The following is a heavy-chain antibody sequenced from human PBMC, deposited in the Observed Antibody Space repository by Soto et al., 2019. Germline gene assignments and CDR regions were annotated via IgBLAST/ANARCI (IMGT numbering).Heavy chain of an antibody. CDR1: GFTFSSYW. CDR2: IKQDGSEK. Sequence: GGSLRLSCAASGFTFSSYWMSWVRQAPGKGLEWVANIKQDGSEKYYVDSVKGRFTISRDNAKNSLYLQMNSLRAEDTAVYYCARDETSHPTTVINFDYWGQGTLVTVSS. V-gene: IGHV3-7*01. J-gene: IGHJ4*02. D-gene: IGHD4-17*01. CDR3: ARDETSHPTTVINFDY.